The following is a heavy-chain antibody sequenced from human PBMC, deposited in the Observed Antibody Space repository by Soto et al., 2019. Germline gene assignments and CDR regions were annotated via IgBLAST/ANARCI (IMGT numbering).Heavy chain of an antibody. J-gene: IGHJ4*02. D-gene: IGHD6-19*01. CDR1: GFTFSSYA. Sequence: GGSLRLSCAASGFTFSSYAMSWVRQAPGKGLEWVSAISRSGGSTYYADSVKGRFTISRDNSKNTLYLQVNSLRAEDTAVYYCARDGYSSGWYVYWGQGTLVTVSS. CDR2: ISRSGGST. CDR3: ARDGYSSGWYVY. V-gene: IGHV3-23*01.